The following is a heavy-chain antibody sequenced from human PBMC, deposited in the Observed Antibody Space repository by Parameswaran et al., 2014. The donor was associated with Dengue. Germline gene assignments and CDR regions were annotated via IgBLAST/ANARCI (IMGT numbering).Heavy chain of an antibody. CDR2: INHSGST. Sequence: VRQAPGKGLEWIGEINHSGSTNYNPSLKSRVTISVDTSKNQFSLKLSSVTAADTAVYYCARGGGYSYQMDVWGKGTTVTVSS. D-gene: IGHD5-18*01. V-gene: IGHV4-34*01. J-gene: IGHJ6*03. CDR3: ARGGGYSYQMDV.